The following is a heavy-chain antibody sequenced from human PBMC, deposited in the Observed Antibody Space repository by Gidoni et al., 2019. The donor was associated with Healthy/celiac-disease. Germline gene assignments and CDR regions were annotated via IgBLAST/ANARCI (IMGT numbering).Heavy chain of an antibody. CDR3: ARGGSSYLGATDAFDV. D-gene: IGHD3-10*01. V-gene: IGHV1-2*02. CDR2: IIPNSGGT. CDR1: GYTFTGYY. J-gene: IGHJ3*01. Sequence: QVKLVQSGAEVKKPGASVKVFCKASGYTFTGYYMHWVRQAPGRGLGWMGWIIPNSGGTNYAQKFKCRVTMTRDTSISTAYMELSRRRSDDTAVYYCARGGSSYLGATDAFDVWGQGTMVTVSS.